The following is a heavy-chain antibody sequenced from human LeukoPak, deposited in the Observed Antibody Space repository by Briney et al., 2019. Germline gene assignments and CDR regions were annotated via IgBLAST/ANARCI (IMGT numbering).Heavy chain of an antibody. CDR1: GFTFDDYA. V-gene: IGHV3-9*01. CDR2: ISWNSDSI. J-gene: IGHJ1*01. D-gene: IGHD1-26*01. Sequence: GGSLRLSCAASGFTFDDYAMHWVRPVSGKGLEWGSGISWNSDSIGYADSVKGRFTISRDNAKNSLYLQMHSLRAEDTALYYCAQDPRNSGSYGGYFQYWGQGTLVTVSS. CDR3: AQDPRNSGSYGGYFQY.